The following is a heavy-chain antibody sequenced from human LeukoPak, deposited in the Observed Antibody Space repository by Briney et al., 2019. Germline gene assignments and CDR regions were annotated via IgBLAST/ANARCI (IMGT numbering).Heavy chain of an antibody. CDR2: INHSGST. V-gene: IGHV4-34*01. Sequence: SETLSLTCAVYGGSFSGYYRSWIRQPPGKGLEWIGEINHSGSTNYNPSLRSRVTISVDTSKNQFSLKLSSVTAADTAGYYCARHRYSYGFDYWGQGTLVTVSS. CDR1: GGSFSGYY. D-gene: IGHD5-18*01. J-gene: IGHJ4*02. CDR3: ARHRYSYGFDY.